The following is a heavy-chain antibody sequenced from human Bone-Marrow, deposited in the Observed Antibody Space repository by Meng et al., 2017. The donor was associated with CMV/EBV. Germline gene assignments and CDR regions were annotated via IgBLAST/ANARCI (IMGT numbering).Heavy chain of an antibody. Sequence: ASVKVSCKASGGTFSSYAISWVRQAPGQGLEWMGWINPNSGGTNYAQKFQGRVTMTRDTSISTAYMELSRLRSDDAAVYYRARECGIAAAFIDYGMDVWGQGTTVTVSS. CDR3: ARECGIAAAFIDYGMDV. CDR2: INPNSGGT. J-gene: IGHJ6*02. V-gene: IGHV1-2*02. CDR1: GGTFSSYA. D-gene: IGHD6-13*01.